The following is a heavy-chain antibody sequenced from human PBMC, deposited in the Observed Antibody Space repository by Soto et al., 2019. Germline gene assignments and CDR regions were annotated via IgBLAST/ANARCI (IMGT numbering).Heavy chain of an antibody. CDR2: ISAYNGNT. V-gene: IGHV1-18*04. J-gene: IGHJ4*02. Sequence: ASVKVSCKASGYTFTSYGISWVRQAPGQGLEWMGWISAYNGNTNYAQNLQGRVTMATDTSTSTAYMELRSLRSDDTAVYYCARDEDAAMPHFFDYWRQGTTVTVSS. CDR3: ARDEDAAMPHFFDY. CDR1: GYTFTSYG. D-gene: IGHD2-15*01.